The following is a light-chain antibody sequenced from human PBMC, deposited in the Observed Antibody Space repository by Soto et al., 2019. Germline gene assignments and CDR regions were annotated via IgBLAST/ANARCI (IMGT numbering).Light chain of an antibody. Sequence: DIQMTQSPSSLSASVGDRVTITCRASQDISNYLAWYQQKPGKVPKLLTYAASTLQTGVQSRFSGSGSGTVFTLTINSLQPEDVATYYCQNYKSAPNTFGRGTRLEIK. V-gene: IGKV1-27*01. CDR2: AAS. CDR3: QNYKSAPNT. J-gene: IGKJ2*01. CDR1: QDISNY.